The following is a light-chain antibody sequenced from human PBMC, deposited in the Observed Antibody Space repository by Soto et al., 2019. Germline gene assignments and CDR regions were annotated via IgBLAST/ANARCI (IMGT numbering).Light chain of an antibody. CDR3: MHGSHWPRT. Sequence: EVVMTQSPLSLPVTLGQPASISCRSSQSLVNSDGNTYLNWFHQRPGQSPRRLIYKVSKRDSGVADXXSGSGSGTDFTLRISRVEAEDTGVYYCMHGSHWPRTFGQGTRVEIK. V-gene: IGKV2-30*01. CDR1: QSLVNSDGNTY. CDR2: KVS. J-gene: IGKJ1*01.